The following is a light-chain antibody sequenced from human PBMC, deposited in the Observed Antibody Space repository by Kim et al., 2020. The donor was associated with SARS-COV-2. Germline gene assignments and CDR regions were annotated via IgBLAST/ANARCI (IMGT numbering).Light chain of an antibody. CDR2: KDN. CDR1: KVGGKD. V-gene: IGLV3-1*01. CDR3: QAWDSSTGV. Sequence: ESPGQAGSITCYGDKVGGKDGWWYQQRPGQSPVLVMYKDNKRPSGIPERVSGSKSGNTATLTSSGTQAMDEADYYGQAWDSSTGVFGGGTQLTVL. J-gene: IGLJ2*01.